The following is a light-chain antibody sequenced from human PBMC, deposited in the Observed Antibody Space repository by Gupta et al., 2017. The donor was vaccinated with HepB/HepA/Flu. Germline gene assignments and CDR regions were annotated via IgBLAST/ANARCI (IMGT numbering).Light chain of an antibody. Sequence: DIQMTQSPSTLSASVGDRVTITCRASQSISSWLAWYQQKPGKAPKVLIYKASNLESGVPSRFSGSGSGTEFTLTISSLQPDDFATYYCQQYDSYSRWTFGQGTKVEIK. CDR1: QSISSW. J-gene: IGKJ1*01. CDR3: QQYDSYSRWT. CDR2: KAS. V-gene: IGKV1-5*03.